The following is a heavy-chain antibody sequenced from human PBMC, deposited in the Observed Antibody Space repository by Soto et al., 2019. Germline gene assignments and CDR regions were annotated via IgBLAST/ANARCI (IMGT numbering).Heavy chain of an antibody. Sequence: ASVKVSCKASGDTFSSYAISWVRQAPGQGLEWMGGIIPIFGTANYAQKFQGRVTITADESTSTAYMELSSLRSEDTAVYYCARDRSIAAAGNYYYGMDVWGQGTTVTVSS. CDR3: ARDRSIAAAGNYYYGMDV. CDR2: IIPIFGTA. D-gene: IGHD6-13*01. J-gene: IGHJ6*02. CDR1: GDTFSSYA. V-gene: IGHV1-69*13.